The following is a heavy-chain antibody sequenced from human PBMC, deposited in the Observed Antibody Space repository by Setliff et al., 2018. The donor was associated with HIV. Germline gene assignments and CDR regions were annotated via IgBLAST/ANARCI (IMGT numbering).Heavy chain of an antibody. Sequence: TFSSYWMSWVRQAPGKGLEWVANIKQDGSEKYYVDSVKGRFTISRDNAKNSLYLQMNSLRAEDTAVYYCASVLRYYGSGSYPFGYWGQGTLVTVSS. CDR3: ASVLRYYGSGSYPFGY. CDR2: IKQDGSEK. D-gene: IGHD3-10*01. CDR1: TFSSYW. J-gene: IGHJ4*02. V-gene: IGHV3-7*05.